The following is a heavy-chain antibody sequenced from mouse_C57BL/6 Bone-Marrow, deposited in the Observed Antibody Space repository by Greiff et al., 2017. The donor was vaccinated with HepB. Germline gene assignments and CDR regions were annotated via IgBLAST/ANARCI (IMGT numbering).Heavy chain of an antibody. Sequence: EVQLQQSGAELVRPGASVKLSCTASGFNIKDDYMHWVKQRPEQGLEWIGWIDPENGDTEYASKFQGKATITADTSSNTAYLQLSSLTSEDTAVYYCTPHYYGSSYGVMDYWGQGTSVTVSS. CDR1: GFNIKDDY. J-gene: IGHJ4*01. CDR2: IDPENGDT. D-gene: IGHD1-1*01. CDR3: TPHYYGSSYGVMDY. V-gene: IGHV14-4*01.